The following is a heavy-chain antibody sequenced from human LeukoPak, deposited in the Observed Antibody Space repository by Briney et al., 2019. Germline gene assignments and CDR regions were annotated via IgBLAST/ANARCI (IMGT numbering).Heavy chain of an antibody. D-gene: IGHD6-19*01. V-gene: IGHV3-74*01. CDR2: IEGDGNRI. J-gene: IGHJ4*02. CDR1: GFTLSAYW. Sequence: PGGSLRLSCAASGFTLSAYWMHWVRQAPGKGLMWVSRIEGDGNRITYADSVKGRFTVSRDNAEKLVYLHMSSLRAEDTAMYYCAREGDSSGSLGDYWGQGILVTVSS. CDR3: AREGDSSGSLGDY.